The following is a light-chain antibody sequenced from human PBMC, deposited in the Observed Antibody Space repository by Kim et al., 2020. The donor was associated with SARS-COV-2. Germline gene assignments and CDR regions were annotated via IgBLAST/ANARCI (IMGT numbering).Light chain of an antibody. Sequence: DIQMTQSPSTLAASVGDRVTITCRASQSVGKWLAWYQQKPGTAPKLLIHKSSTLESGVPSRFSGSGSGTDFTLTISTLQPDDFATYYCQQYNSFSSLTFGGGTKVEIK. CDR2: KSS. CDR3: QQYNSFSSLT. CDR1: QSVGKW. J-gene: IGKJ4*01. V-gene: IGKV1-5*03.